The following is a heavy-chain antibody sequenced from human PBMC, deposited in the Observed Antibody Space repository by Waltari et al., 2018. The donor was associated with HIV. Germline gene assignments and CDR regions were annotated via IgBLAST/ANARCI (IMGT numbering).Heavy chain of an antibody. CDR2: ISSTISST. V-gene: IGHV3-21*01. CDR3: VRVEFGGYAYGY. Sequence: EVHLVESGGGLVKPGGSLRISCAASGFTFSSYSMNWVRQAPGKGLEWVSSISSTISSTSYADSVKGRFTISRDNAKNSLYLQMNSLRAEDTAVYYCVRVEFGGYAYGYWGQGTLVTVSS. CDR1: GFTFSSYS. J-gene: IGHJ4*02. D-gene: IGHD5-12*01.